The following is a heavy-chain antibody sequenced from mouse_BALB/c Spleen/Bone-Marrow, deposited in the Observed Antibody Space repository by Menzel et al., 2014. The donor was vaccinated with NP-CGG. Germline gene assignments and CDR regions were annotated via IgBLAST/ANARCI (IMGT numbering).Heavy chain of an antibody. CDR1: GYTFTSYW. Sequence: QVQLKHSGAELVRPGASVKLSCTASGYTFTSYWMSWVKQSPGQGLEWIGMIDPSDSETHYNQMFKDKATLTVDKSSSTAYKQHSSLTAEDAAVYYCSRSTTVVADDFDYWGQGTTLTVSS. CDR2: IDPSDSET. CDR3: SRSTTVVADDFDY. V-gene: IGHV1-61*01. J-gene: IGHJ2*01. D-gene: IGHD1-1*01.